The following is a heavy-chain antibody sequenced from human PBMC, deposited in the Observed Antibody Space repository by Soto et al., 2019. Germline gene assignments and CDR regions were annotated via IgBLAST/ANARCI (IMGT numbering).Heavy chain of an antibody. CDR1: GFTVSSNY. V-gene: IGHV3-66*01. CDR3: ARGLYSGWHYFDY. J-gene: IGHJ4*02. D-gene: IGHD5-12*01. CDR2: IYSGGST. Sequence: EVQLVESGGGLVQPGGSLRLSCAASGFTVSSNYMSWVRQAPGKGLEWVSVIYSGGSTYYADYVKGRFTISRDNSKNTLYLQRNSLRAEDTAVYYCARGLYSGWHYFDYWGQGTLVTVSS.